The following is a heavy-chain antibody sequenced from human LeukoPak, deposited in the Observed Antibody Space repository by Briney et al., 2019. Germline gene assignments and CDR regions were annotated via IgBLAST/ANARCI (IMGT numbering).Heavy chain of an antibody. D-gene: IGHD4-17*01. CDR1: GFTVSSNY. Sequence: PGGSLRLSCAASGFTVSSNYMNWVRQAPGKGLEWVSAIYSGGITFYADSVKGRFTISRDDSKNTLYLQMHSLRAEDTALYYCARGDYLFYWGQGTLVTVSS. CDR3: ARGDYLFY. CDR2: IYSGGIT. J-gene: IGHJ4*02. V-gene: IGHV3-66*01.